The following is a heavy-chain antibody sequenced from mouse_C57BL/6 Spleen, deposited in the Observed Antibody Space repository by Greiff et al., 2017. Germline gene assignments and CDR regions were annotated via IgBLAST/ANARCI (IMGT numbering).Heavy chain of an antibody. CDR3: ARDVITTVVAHFDY. Sequence: EVKVEESGGGLVKPGGSLKLSCAASGFTFSDSGMHWVRQAPEKGLEWVAYISSGSSTIYYADTVKGRFTISRDNAKNTLFLQMTSLRSEDTAMYYCARDVITTVVAHFDYWGQGTTLTVSS. D-gene: IGHD1-1*01. J-gene: IGHJ2*01. CDR2: ISSGSSTI. V-gene: IGHV5-17*01. CDR1: GFTFSDSG.